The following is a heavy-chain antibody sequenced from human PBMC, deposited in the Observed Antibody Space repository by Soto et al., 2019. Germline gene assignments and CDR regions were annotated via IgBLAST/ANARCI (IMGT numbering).Heavy chain of an antibody. V-gene: IGHV3-30-3*01. CDR2: ISYDGSNK. D-gene: IGHD6-6*01. CDR1: GFTFSSYA. CDR3: ARPQLVGPLGAFDI. J-gene: IGHJ3*02. Sequence: QVQLVESGGGVVQPGRSLRLSCAASGFTFSSYAMHWVRQAPGKGLEWVAVISYDGSNKYYADSVKGRFTISRDNSKNTLYLQRNSLRAEDTAVYYCARPQLVGPLGAFDIWGQGTMVTVSS.